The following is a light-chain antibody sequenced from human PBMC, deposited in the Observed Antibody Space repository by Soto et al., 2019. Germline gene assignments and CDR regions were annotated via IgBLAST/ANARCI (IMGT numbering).Light chain of an antibody. V-gene: IGKV1-5*03. Sequence: IQMSQSPFALSASVVDRFTITCRASQTISSWLAWYQQKPGKAPKLLIYKASTLKSGVPSRFSGSGSGTDFTLTISSLEPEDFAVYYCQQRSNWPWTFGQGTKVDIK. CDR2: KAS. J-gene: IGKJ1*01. CDR3: QQRSNWPWT. CDR1: QTISSW.